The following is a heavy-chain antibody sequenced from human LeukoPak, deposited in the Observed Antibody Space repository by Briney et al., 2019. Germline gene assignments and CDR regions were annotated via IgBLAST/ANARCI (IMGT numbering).Heavy chain of an antibody. CDR3: ARESPHDILTSIDY. Sequence: ASVKVSCKASGYTFTSYYMHWVRQAPGQGLEWMGMINPSGDYTNYAQKFQGRVTMTRDTSTSTVYMELSSLRSEDTAVYYCARESPHDILTSIDYWGQGTLVTVSS. J-gene: IGHJ4*02. CDR2: INPSGDYT. CDR1: GYTFTSYY. D-gene: IGHD3-9*01. V-gene: IGHV1-46*01.